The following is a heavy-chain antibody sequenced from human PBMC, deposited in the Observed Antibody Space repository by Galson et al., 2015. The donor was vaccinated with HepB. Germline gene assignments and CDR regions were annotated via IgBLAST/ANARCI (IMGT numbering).Heavy chain of an antibody. J-gene: IGHJ4*02. D-gene: IGHD6-19*01. V-gene: IGHV3-30*18. CDR2: ISYDGRNT. CDR3: AKDPYLYSALAGTTAGFDY. Sequence: SLRLSCAASGFTFSNYGMHGVRQAPGKGLEWVAGISYDGRNTYYADSVKGRFTIPRDNSKNTLYLQMNSLRAEDTALYYCAKDPYLYSALAGTTAGFDYWGQGTLVTVSS. CDR1: GFTFSNYG.